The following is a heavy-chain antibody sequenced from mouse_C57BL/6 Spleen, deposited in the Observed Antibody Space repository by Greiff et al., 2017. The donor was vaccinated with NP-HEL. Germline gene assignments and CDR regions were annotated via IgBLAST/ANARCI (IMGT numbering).Heavy chain of an antibody. Sequence: QVQLKQSGAELVRPGTSVKVSCKASGYAFTNYLIEWVKQRPGQGLEWIGVINPGSGGTNYNEKFKGKATLTADKSSSTAYMQLSSLTSEDSAVYFCARGGGIYYGNDWGQGTLVTVSA. V-gene: IGHV1-54*01. CDR3: ARGGGIYYGND. D-gene: IGHD2-1*01. CDR2: INPGSGGT. J-gene: IGHJ3*01. CDR1: GYAFTNYL.